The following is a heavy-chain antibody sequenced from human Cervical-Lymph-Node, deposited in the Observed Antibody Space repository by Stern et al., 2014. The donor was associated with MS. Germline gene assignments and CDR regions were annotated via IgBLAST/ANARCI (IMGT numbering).Heavy chain of an antibody. J-gene: IGHJ5*02. V-gene: IGHV1-69*01. D-gene: IGHD4-23*01. CDR3: AREHHGGNFAA. CDR1: GATFSTNG. Sequence: MQLVESGAEVKQPGSSVKVSCKVSGATFSTNGISWVRQGPGQGLEWMGAIVPIFEKSNYAQKFRGRVSITADESTNTAYMELTSLTSEDTGVYYCAREHHGGNFAAWGQGTLVTVSS. CDR2: IVPIFEKS.